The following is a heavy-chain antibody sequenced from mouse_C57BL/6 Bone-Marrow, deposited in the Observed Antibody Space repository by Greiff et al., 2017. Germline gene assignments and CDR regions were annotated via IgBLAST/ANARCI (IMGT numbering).Heavy chain of an antibody. D-gene: IGHD2-5*01. Sequence: QVQLQQSGPGLVQPSQSLSITCTVSGFSLTSYGVHWVRQSPGKGLEWLGVIWSGGSTDYYAAFISRLSTSKDNYKSHVFFKMNSLQADDTAIYYCASPSNYYAMDYWGQGTSVTVSS. CDR1: GFSLTSYG. V-gene: IGHV2-2*01. CDR3: ASPSNYYAMDY. J-gene: IGHJ4*01. CDR2: IWSGGST.